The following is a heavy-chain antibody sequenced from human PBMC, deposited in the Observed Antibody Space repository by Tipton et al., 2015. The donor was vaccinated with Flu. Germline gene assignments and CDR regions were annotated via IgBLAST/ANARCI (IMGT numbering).Heavy chain of an antibody. D-gene: IGHD3-9*01. CDR3: ARANYDILTGYPWGSVGWFDP. V-gene: IGHV4-59*11. Sequence: TLSLTCSVSGDSIGSDHYWGWIRQPPGRGLEWIGYIYYSGSTNYNPSLKSRVTISVDTSKNQFSLKLSSETAADTAVYYCARANYDILTGYPWGSVGWFDPWGQGTLVTVSS. CDR1: GDSIGSDHY. J-gene: IGHJ5*02. CDR2: IYYSGST.